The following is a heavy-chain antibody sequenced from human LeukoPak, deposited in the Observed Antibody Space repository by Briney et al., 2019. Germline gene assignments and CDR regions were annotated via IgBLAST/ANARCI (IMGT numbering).Heavy chain of an antibody. Sequence: PGGSLRLSCAASGFTFSSYAMSWVRQAPGKGLEWVSAISGSGGSTYYADSVKGRFTISRDNSKNTLYLQMNSLRAEDTAVYYCAKVSCTGGSCNSPYYFDYWGQGTLVTVSS. CDR1: GFTFSSYA. CDR3: AKVSCTGGSCNSPYYFDY. V-gene: IGHV3-23*01. CDR2: ISGSGGST. D-gene: IGHD2-15*01. J-gene: IGHJ4*02.